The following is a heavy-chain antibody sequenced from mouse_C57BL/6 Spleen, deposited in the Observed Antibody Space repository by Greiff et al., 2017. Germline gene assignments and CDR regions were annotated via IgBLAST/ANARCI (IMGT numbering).Heavy chain of an antibody. V-gene: IGHV1-81*01. D-gene: IGHD1-1*01. Sequence: QVQLKESGAELARPGASVKLSCKASGYTFTSSGISWVKQRTGQGLEWIGEIYPRSGNTNYNEKFKGKATLTADKSSSTAYMELLSLTSGDSAVYFGARIDCGSSYYYAMDYWGQGTSVTVSS. J-gene: IGHJ4*01. CDR3: ARIDCGSSYYYAMDY. CDR2: IYPRSGNT. CDR1: GYTFTSSG.